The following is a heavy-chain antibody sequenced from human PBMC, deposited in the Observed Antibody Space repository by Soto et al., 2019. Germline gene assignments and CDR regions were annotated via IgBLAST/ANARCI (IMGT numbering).Heavy chain of an antibody. CDR2: IYYSGST. J-gene: IGHJ4*02. Sequence: SETLSLTCTVSGGSISSSSYYWGWIRQPPGKGLEWIGSIYYSGSTYYNPSLKSRVTISVDTSKNQFSLKLSSVTAADTAVYYCASISRDIVLMVYAIRIDYWGQGTLVTVSS. CDR1: GGSISSSSYY. CDR3: ASISRDIVLMVYAIRIDY. D-gene: IGHD2-8*01. V-gene: IGHV4-39*01.